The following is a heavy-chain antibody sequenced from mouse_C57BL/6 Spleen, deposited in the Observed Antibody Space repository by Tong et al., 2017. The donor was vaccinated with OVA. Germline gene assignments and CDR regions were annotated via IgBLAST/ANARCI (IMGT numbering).Heavy chain of an antibody. CDR3: VRHEDGYYALWYFDV. V-gene: IGHV10-1*01. D-gene: IGHD2-3*01. CDR2: IRSKSNNYAT. CDR1: GFSFNTYA. Sequence: EVQLQESGGGLVQPKGSLKLSCAASGFSFNTYAMNWVRQAPGKGLEWVARIRSKSNNYATYYADSVKDRFTISRDDSESMLYLQMNNLKTEDTAMYYCVRHEDGYYALWYFDVWGTGTTVTVSS. J-gene: IGHJ1*03.